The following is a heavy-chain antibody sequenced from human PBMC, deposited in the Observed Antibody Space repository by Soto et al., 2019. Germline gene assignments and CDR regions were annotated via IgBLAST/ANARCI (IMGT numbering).Heavy chain of an antibody. J-gene: IGHJ4*02. CDR3: ARAFKRYSSPPGPLEY. D-gene: IGHD6-13*01. Sequence: SETLSLTCTVSGDSISSGDYYWSWIRQPPGKGLEWIGCIYYSGNTYYNPSLKRRFSISVDTSKNQFSLQLSSVTVADTAVYYCARAFKRYSSPPGPLEYWGLSTQVTVSS. CDR1: GDSISSGDYY. V-gene: IGHV4-30-4*01. CDR2: IYYSGNT.